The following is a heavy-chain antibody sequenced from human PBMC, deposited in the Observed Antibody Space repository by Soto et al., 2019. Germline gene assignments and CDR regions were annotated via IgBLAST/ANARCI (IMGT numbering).Heavy chain of an antibody. J-gene: IGHJ6*02. CDR3: ARVTKKIFGVVRYYYYGMDV. D-gene: IGHD3-3*01. V-gene: IGHV1-69*13. CDR2: IIPIFGTA. CDR1: GGTFSSYA. Sequence: GASVKVSCKASGGTFSSYAISWVRQAPGQGLEWMGGIIPIFGTANYAQKFQGRVTITADESTSTAYMELSSLRSEDTAVYYCARVTKKIFGVVRYYYYGMDVWGQGTTVTVSS.